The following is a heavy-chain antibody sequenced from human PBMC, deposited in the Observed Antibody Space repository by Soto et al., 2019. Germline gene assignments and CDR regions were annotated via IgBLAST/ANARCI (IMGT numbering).Heavy chain of an antibody. V-gene: IGHV4-59*01. CDR2: ISSSGNT. CDR1: DGSISNFY. CDR3: ARAPMVLTRSYFDS. J-gene: IGHJ4*02. Sequence: SETLSLTCTVSDGSISNFYWSWIRQPPGKGLEWIGYISSSGNTNYNPSLKSRVSISVDTSKTQFSLNLTSVTAADTAVYYCARAPMVLTRSYFDSWGQGTPVTVSS. D-gene: IGHD2-8*01.